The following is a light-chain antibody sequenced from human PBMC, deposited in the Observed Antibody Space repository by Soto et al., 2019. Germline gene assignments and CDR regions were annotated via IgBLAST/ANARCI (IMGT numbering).Light chain of an antibody. CDR1: SSDIGTYDH. Sequence: QSALTQPASVSGSPGQSITISCSGTSSDIGTYDHVALFQQFPGKTPKLVIYSVSDRPSGVSYRFSGSKSGNTASLTISGLQAEDEADYYCISYTVSRSYVLGTAKKVTV. CDR3: ISYTVSRSYV. V-gene: IGLV2-14*01. CDR2: SVS. J-gene: IGLJ1*01.